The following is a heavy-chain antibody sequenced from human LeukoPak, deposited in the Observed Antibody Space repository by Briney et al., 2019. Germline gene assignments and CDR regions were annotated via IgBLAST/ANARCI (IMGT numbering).Heavy chain of an antibody. V-gene: IGHV1-69*05. J-gene: IGHJ4*02. Sequence: AASVKVSCKASGGTLSSYAISWVRQAPGQGLEWMGGIIPIFGTANYAQKFQGRVTITTDESTSTAYMDLSSLRSEDTAVYYCARETYDSSGARFDYWGQGTLVTVSS. CDR3: ARETYDSSGARFDY. CDR1: GGTLSSYA. CDR2: IIPIFGTA. D-gene: IGHD3-22*01.